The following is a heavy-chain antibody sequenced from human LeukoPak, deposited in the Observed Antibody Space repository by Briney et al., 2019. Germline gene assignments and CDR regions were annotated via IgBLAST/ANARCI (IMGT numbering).Heavy chain of an antibody. CDR1: GDSLNTYT. D-gene: IGHD4-17*01. Sequence: PSETLSLTCTFPGDSLNTYTLSWLRQPTGRDLQSVRYIYYSGSTNHNPSLRSRVTIAVDTSKNQFSLILSSVTAADTAVYYCARDRVTTVTARGFDPWGQGTLVTVSS. J-gene: IGHJ5*02. CDR3: ARDRVTTVTARGFDP. V-gene: IGHV4-59*01. CDR2: IYYSGST.